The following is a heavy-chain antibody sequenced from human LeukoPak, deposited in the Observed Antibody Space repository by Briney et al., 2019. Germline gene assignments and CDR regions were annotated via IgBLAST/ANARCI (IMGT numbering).Heavy chain of an antibody. V-gene: IGHV1-69*13. J-gene: IGHJ4*02. Sequence: ASVKVSCKASGGTFSSYAISWVRQAPGQGLEWMGGIIPIFGTANYAQKFQGRVTITADESTSTAYMELSSLRSEDTAVYYCARASYCSSTSCHIPPPDYWGQGTLVTVSS. CDR2: IIPIFGTA. CDR3: ARASYCSSTSCHIPPPDY. CDR1: GGTFSSYA. D-gene: IGHD2-2*02.